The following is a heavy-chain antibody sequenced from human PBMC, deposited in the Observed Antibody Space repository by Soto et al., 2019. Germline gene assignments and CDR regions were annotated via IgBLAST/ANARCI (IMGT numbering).Heavy chain of an antibody. J-gene: IGHJ6*02. CDR1: GFTFSSYA. CDR3: AKAETALFYFGMDV. CDR2: ISGSGGST. Sequence: GGSLRLSCAASGFTFSSYAMSWVRQAPGKGLEWVSAISGSGGSTYYADSVKGRFTISRDNSKNTLYLQMNSLRAEDTAVYYFAKAETALFYFGMDVWGQRTTVTVSS. D-gene: IGHD5-18*01. V-gene: IGHV3-23*01.